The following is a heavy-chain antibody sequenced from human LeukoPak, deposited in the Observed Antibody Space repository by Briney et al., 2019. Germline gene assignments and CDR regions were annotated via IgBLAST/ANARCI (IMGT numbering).Heavy chain of an antibody. CDR1: GVSLSSSNSY. CDR3: ARHTGSGLFILP. J-gene: IGHJ4*02. D-gene: IGHD3/OR15-3a*01. V-gene: IGHV4-39*01. Sequence: SETLSLTCTVSGVSLSSSNSYWGWLRQPPGRGLEWIGSIYYSGNTYYNASLKSQVSISIDTSKNQFSLRLTSETAADAAVYYCARHTGSGLFILPGGQGTLVTVSS. CDR2: IYYSGNT.